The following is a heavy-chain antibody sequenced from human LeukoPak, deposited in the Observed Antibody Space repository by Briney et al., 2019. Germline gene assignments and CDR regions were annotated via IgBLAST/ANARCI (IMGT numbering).Heavy chain of an antibody. CDR1: GYTFTGYY. Sequence: GASVKVSCKASGYTFTGYYMHWVRQAPGQGLEWMGWINPNSGGTNYAQKFQGRVTMTRDMSTSTVYMELSSLRSEDTAVYYCARAGWSGYYPMDVWGKGTTVTVSS. CDR3: ARAGWSGYYPMDV. V-gene: IGHV1-2*02. CDR2: INPNSGGT. D-gene: IGHD3-3*01. J-gene: IGHJ6*04.